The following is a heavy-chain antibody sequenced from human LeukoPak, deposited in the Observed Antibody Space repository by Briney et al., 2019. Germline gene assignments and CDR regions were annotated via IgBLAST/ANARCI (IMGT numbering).Heavy chain of an antibody. V-gene: IGHV1-69*04. Sequence: SVKVSCKASGGTFSSYAISWVRQAPGHGLEWMGRIIPILGIANYAQKLQGRVTITSDKSTSTAYMELSSLRSEDTAVYYCASLSIAAAGTTGEPDYWGQGTLVTVSS. CDR2: IIPILGIA. D-gene: IGHD6-13*01. J-gene: IGHJ4*02. CDR1: GGTFSSYA. CDR3: ASLSIAAAGTTGEPDY.